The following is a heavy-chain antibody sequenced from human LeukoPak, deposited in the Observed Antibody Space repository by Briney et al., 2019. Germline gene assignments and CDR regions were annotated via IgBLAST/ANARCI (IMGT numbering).Heavy chain of an antibody. J-gene: IGHJ1*01. CDR1: GFTFSSYW. CDR2: INQDGSEK. D-gene: IGHD3-22*01. CDR3: AGHRSGYYWAH. Sequence: GGSLRLSCAASGFTFSSYWMTWVRQAPGKGLEWVANINQDGSEKYYVDSVKGRFTISRDNAKNSLYLQMDSLRADEMAVYYCAGHRSGYYWAHWGRGNLVTVSS. V-gene: IGHV3-7*01.